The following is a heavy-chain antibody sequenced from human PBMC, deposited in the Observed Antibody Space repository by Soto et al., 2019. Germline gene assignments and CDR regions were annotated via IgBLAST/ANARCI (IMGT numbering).Heavy chain of an antibody. CDR3: ARHMSQEVPNYYYYGMDV. CDR1: GYSFTSYW. Sequence: GESLKISCKGSGYSFTSYWIGWVRQMPGKGLEWMGIIYPGDSDTRYSPSFQGQVTISADKSISTAYLQWSSLKASDTAMYHCARHMSQEVPNYYYYGMDVWGQGT. D-gene: IGHD2-2*01. J-gene: IGHJ6*02. CDR2: IYPGDSDT. V-gene: IGHV5-51*01.